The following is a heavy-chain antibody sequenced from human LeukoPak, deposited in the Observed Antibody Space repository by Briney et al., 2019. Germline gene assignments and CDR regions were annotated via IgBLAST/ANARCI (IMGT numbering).Heavy chain of an antibody. D-gene: IGHD2-21*02. CDR1: GYTFIANY. CDR3: AREGSYCDGGDCYSFDF. J-gene: IGHJ4*02. V-gene: IGHV1-2*02. Sequence: GPSVTVSCKAPGYTFIANYLQWVRQAPGLGPEWLGWMHVGNGNTRYAPKFQDRVTLSRDTSINTAYMELSSLTSDDTAVYYCAREGSYCDGGDCYSFDFWGQGTLVTVSS. CDR2: MHVGNGNT.